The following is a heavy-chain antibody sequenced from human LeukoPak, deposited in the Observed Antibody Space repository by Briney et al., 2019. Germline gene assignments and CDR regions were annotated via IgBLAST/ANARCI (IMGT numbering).Heavy chain of an antibody. V-gene: IGHV1-24*01. CDR2: FDPEDGET. Sequence: ASVKVSCKVSGYTLTELSMHWVRQAPGKGPEWTGGFDPEDGETIYAQKFQGRVTMTEDTSTDTAYMELSSLRSEDTAVYYCATEELERGWAYFDYWGQGTLVTVSS. CDR3: ATEELERGWAYFDY. CDR1: GYTLTELS. D-gene: IGHD1-1*01. J-gene: IGHJ4*02.